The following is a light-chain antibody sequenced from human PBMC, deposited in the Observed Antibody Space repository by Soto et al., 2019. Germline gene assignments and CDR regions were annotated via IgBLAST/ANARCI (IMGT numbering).Light chain of an antibody. CDR2: DTS. V-gene: IGKV3-15*01. CDR3: QQYSNWPPIT. J-gene: IGKJ5*01. Sequence: ETVMTHSPGTLSVSLCERATLSSRASQSVSIHLAWYQQKPGQAPRLLIYDTSTRATGIPARFSGSGSGTEFTLTISSLQSEDFAVYYCQQYSNWPPITFGQGTRLEIK. CDR1: QSVSIH.